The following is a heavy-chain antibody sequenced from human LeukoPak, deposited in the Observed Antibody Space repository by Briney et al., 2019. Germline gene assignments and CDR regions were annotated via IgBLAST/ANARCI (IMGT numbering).Heavy chain of an antibody. CDR2: INPSGGST. CDR1: GYTFTSYY. J-gene: IGHJ4*02. CDR3: ARYTMVRGVPLYYFDY. Sequence: GASVKVSCKASGYTFTSYYMHWVRQAPGQGLEWMGIINPSGGSTSYAQKFQGRVTMTRDTSTSTVYMELSSLRSEDTAVYYCARYTMVRGVPLYYFDYRGQGTLVTVSS. D-gene: IGHD3-10*01. V-gene: IGHV1-46*01.